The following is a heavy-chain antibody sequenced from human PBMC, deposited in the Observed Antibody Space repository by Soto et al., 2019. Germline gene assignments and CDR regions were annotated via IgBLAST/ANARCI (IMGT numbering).Heavy chain of an antibody. CDR3: AKDLGLATYYYNGKNA. CDR2: ISGSVDST. D-gene: IGHD5-12*01. Sequence: GGALRLSCAASGFTFSRYAMSWVLQAPGKGLAWISAISGSVDSTYYADPVKGRITISRADATITLYLQNDSMSAEETAVYYYAKDLGLATYYYNGKNACGKGTTVIVPS. V-gene: IGHV3-23*01. CDR1: GFTFSRYA. J-gene: IGHJ6*04.